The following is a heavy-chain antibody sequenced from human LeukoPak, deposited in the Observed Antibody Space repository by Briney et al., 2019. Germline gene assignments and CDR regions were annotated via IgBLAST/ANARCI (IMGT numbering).Heavy chain of an antibody. D-gene: IGHD6-13*01. J-gene: IGHJ4*02. CDR3: ARGRYSSSPNYFDY. Sequence: ASVKVSCKASGYTFTSYDINWVRQATGQGLEWMGWMNPNSSNTGYAQKFQGRVTMTRNTSISTAYMELSSLRSEDTAVYYCARGRYSSSPNYFDYWGQGTLVTVSS. V-gene: IGHV1-8*01. CDR1: GYTFTSYD. CDR2: MNPNSSNT.